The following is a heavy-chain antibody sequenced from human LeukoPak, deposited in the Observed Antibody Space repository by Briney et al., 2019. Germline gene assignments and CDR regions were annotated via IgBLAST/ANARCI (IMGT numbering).Heavy chain of an antibody. Sequence: ASVKVSCKASGGTFSSYAISWVRQAPGQGLEWMGGIIPIFGTANYAQKFQGRVTITADESTSTAYMEPSSLRSEDTAVYYCARHSGSSGWPFYFDYWGQGTLVTVSS. D-gene: IGHD6-19*01. V-gene: IGHV1-69*13. CDR3: ARHSGSSGWPFYFDY. CDR1: GGTFSSYA. J-gene: IGHJ4*02. CDR2: IIPIFGTA.